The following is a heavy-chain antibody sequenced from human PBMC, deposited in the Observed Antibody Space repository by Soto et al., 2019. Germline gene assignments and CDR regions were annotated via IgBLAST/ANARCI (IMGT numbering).Heavy chain of an antibody. CDR2: IRSKTNSYAT. J-gene: IGHJ4*02. V-gene: IGHV3-73*01. CDR3: SRPGNSSLDY. D-gene: IGHD4-4*01. Sequence: GGSLRLSCTASGFTFSVSAMHWVRQASGKGLEWVGRIRSKTNSYATAYAASVKGRFTISRDDSKNTAYLQMNSLKTEDTAVYYCSRPGNSSLDYWGQGTLVTVSS. CDR1: GFTFSVSA.